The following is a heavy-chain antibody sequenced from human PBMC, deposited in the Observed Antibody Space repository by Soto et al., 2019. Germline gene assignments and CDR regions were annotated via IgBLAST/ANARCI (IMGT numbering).Heavy chain of an antibody. D-gene: IGHD1-26*01. CDR1: GCTFSSYA. Sequence: PGGSLRLSCAASGCTFSSYAMHWVRQAPGKGLEWVAVISYDGSNKYYADSVKGRFTISRDNSKNTLYLQMNSLRAEDTAVYYCASSFSGSYLTEQYFDYWGQGTLVTVSS. CDR2: ISYDGSNK. CDR3: ASSFSGSYLTEQYFDY. J-gene: IGHJ4*02. V-gene: IGHV3-30-3*01.